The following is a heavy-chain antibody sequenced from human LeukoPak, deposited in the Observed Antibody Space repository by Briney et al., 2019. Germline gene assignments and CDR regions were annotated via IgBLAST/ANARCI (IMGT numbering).Heavy chain of an antibody. CDR3: AKDLRVAGTGGFDY. J-gene: IGHJ4*02. V-gene: IGHV3-23*01. CDR2: ISGSGGST. D-gene: IGHD6-19*01. CDR1: GFTFSSYW. Sequence: GGSLRLSCAASGFTFSSYWMSWVRQAPGKGLEWVSAISGSGGSTYYADSVKGRFTISRDNSKNTLYLQMNSLRAEDTAVYYCAKDLRVAGTGGFDYWGQGTLVTVSS.